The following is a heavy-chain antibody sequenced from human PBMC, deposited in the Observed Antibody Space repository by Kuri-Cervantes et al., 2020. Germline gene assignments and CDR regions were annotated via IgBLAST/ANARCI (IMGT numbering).Heavy chain of an antibody. CDR3: ARAWGDILTGYWGDAFDI. J-gene: IGHJ3*02. Sequence: EGSLRLSCAASGFTFSSYAMSWVRQAPGKGLEWVSAISGSGGSTYYADSVKGRFTISRDNSKNTLYLQMNSLRAEDTAVYYCARAWGDILTGYWGDAFDIWGQGTMVTVSS. D-gene: IGHD3-9*01. CDR1: GFTFSSYA. CDR2: ISGSGGST. V-gene: IGHV3-23*01.